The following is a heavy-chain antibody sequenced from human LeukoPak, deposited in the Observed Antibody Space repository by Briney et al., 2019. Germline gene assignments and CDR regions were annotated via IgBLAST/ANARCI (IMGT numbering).Heavy chain of an antibody. J-gene: IGHJ4*02. V-gene: IGHV3-74*01. CDR2: INTDGSST. Sequence: GGSLRLSCAASGFTVSGSWMHRVRQAPGKGLVWVSRINTDGSSTTYADSVKGRFTISRDNANNTLYLQMNSLRGEDTAVYYCARGSSWPDYWGQGTLVTVSS. CDR1: GFTVSGSW. CDR3: ARGSSWPDY. D-gene: IGHD6-13*01.